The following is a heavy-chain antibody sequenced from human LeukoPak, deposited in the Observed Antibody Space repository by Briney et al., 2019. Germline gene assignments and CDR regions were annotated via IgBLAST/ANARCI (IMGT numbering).Heavy chain of an antibody. CDR1: GYTFTSYG. V-gene: IGHV5-51*01. J-gene: IGHJ4*02. CDR2: IYPGDSDT. Sequence: ASVKVSCKASGYTFTSYGISWVRQMPGKGLEWMGIIYPGDSDTRYSPSFQGQVTISADKSISTAYLQWSSLKASDTAMYYCASRYSGSYNYWGQGTLVTVSS. CDR3: ASRYSGSYNY. D-gene: IGHD1-26*01.